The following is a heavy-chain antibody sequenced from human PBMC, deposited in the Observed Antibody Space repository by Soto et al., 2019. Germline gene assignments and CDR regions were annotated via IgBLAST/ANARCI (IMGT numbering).Heavy chain of an antibody. J-gene: IGHJ3*02. CDR1: GGSISSGGYY. V-gene: IGHV4-31*03. Sequence: SETLSLTCTVSGGSISSGGYYWSWIRQHPGKGLEWIGYIYYSGSTYYNPSLKSRVTISVDTSKNQFSLKLSSVTAADTAVYYCARDRNCISTSCPTDAFDIWGQGTMVT. CDR3: ARDRNCISTSCPTDAFDI. CDR2: IYYSGST. D-gene: IGHD2-2*01.